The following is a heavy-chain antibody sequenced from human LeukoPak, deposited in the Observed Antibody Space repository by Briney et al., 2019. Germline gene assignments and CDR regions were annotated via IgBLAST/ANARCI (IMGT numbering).Heavy chain of an antibody. CDR2: ISAYNGNT. V-gene: IGHV1-18*01. CDR1: GYTFTSYG. CDR3: ARAQLRYFDWFPMSPWYVYYYYGMDV. D-gene: IGHD3-9*01. Sequence: GASVKVSCKASGYTFTSYGISWVRQAPGQGLEWMGWISAYNGNTNYAQKLQGRVTMTTDASTSTAYMELRSLRSDDTAVYYCARAQLRYFDWFPMSPWYVYYYYGMDVWGQGTTVTVSS. J-gene: IGHJ6*02.